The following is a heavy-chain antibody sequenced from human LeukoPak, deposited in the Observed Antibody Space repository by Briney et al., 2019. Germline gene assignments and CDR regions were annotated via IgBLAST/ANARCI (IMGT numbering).Heavy chain of an antibody. CDR2: ISYSGST. D-gene: IGHD3-3*02. Sequence: PSETLSLTCTVSGGSISNYYWSWTRQPPGKGLEWIGYISYSGSTNYNPSLKSRVTISVDTSKNQFSLKLSSVTAADTAVYYCARAGIRYYYYYMDVWGKGTTVTVSS. CDR3: ARAGIRYYYYYMDV. J-gene: IGHJ6*03. CDR1: GGSISNYY. V-gene: IGHV4-59*08.